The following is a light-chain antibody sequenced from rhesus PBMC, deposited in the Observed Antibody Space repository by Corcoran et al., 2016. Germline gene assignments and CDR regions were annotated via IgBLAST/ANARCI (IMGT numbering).Light chain of an antibody. CDR2: KAS. CDR1: QNISSW. CDR3: QHYRSSTYS. J-gene: IGKJ2*01. V-gene: IGKV1-22*01. Sequence: DNQMTQSPSSLSASVGDTVTITCRASQNISSWLAWFQQKPGKAPKLLINKASTLPTGVPSRFSGSGSGTDFTLTISSLQSEDFATYVCQHYRSSTYSFGQGTKVEIK.